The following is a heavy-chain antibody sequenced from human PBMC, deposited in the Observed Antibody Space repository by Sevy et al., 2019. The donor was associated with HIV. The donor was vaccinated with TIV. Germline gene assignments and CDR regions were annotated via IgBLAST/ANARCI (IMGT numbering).Heavy chain of an antibody. D-gene: IGHD4-17*01. V-gene: IGHV1-18*04. J-gene: IGHJ4*02. CDR1: GYTFTSYG. Sequence: ASVKVSCKASGYTFTSYGITWVRQAPGQGLVWMGWINTYNGNRNSAQKFQDRVTMTTDTSTNTAYMELRSLRPDDTAVYFCSRRGTVTTSDYWGQGTLVTVSS. CDR3: SRRGTVTTSDY. CDR2: INTYNGNR.